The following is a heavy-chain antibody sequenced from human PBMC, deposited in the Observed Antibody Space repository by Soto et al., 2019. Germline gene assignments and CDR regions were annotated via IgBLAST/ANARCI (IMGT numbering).Heavy chain of an antibody. J-gene: IGHJ4*02. Sequence: ASVNLSWKASGYNFSRYVMHRVRHAPEQRLEWMGWINAGNGNTKYSQKFQGRITITRDTSASTVYMELSSLRSEDTAVYYCANDSLVITGAPGLDYWGQRALVTVSS. V-gene: IGHV1-3*01. D-gene: IGHD2-2*01. CDR3: ANDSLVITGAPGLDY. CDR1: GYNFSRYV. CDR2: INAGNGNT.